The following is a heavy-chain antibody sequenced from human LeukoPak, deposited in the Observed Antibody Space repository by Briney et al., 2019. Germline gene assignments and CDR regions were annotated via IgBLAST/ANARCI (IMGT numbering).Heavy chain of an antibody. D-gene: IGHD5-12*01. CDR2: INPSGGST. J-gene: IGHJ5*02. CDR1: GYTFTSYY. CDR3: ARDREPHIVATTRNWFDP. V-gene: IGHV1-46*01. Sequence: GASVKVSCKASGYTFTSYYMHWVRQAPGQGLEWMGIINPSGGSTSYAQKFQGRVTMTRDTSTSTVYMELSSLRPEDTAVYYCARDREPHIVATTRNWFDPWGQGTLVTVSS.